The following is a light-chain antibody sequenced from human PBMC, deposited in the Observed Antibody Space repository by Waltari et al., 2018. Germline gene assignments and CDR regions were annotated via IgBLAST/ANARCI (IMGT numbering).Light chain of an antibody. CDR2: EVT. V-gene: IGLV2-11*01. CDR1: SSDIGGYNY. Sequence: QAALTQPRSVSGSPGQSVTISCTGTSSDIGGYNYVSWYQQHPGKAPKLMIYEVTKWPSGVSDRFSGSKSGNTASLTISGLQAEDEAEYYCSSYAGSNTLLFGGGTRLTVL. CDR3: SSYAGSNTLL. J-gene: IGLJ2*01.